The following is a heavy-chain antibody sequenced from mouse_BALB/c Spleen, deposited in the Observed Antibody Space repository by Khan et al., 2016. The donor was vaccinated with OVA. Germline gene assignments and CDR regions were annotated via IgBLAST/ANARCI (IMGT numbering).Heavy chain of an antibody. V-gene: IGHV1-9*01. D-gene: IGHD2-1*01. J-gene: IGHJ1*01. CDR3: VRDGNHWYFDV. CDR1: GYTFSSYW. CDR2: ILPGSGNT. Sequence: VQLQQPGAELMKPGASVKISCKATGYTFSSYWIEWVEQRPGHGLEWIGEILPGSGNTNCTENFKGKATFTADTSSNTAYMQLSSLTSEDSAVYYCVRDGNHWYFDVWGAGTTVTVSS.